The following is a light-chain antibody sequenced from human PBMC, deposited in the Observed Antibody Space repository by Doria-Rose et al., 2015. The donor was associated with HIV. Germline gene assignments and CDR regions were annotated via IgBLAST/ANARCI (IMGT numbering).Light chain of an antibody. J-gene: IGLJ1*01. CDR3: SAYAGSNTPYV. CDR2: EVN. V-gene: IGLV2-8*01. CDR1: SSDVGGYNY. Sequence: QSVLTQPPSASGPPGQSVTISCTGTSSDVGGYNYVSWYQQHPGKAPKLMIYEVNKRPSGVPDRFSGFKSGNTASLTVSGLQAEDEADYYCSAYAGSNTPYVFGAGTKVTVL.